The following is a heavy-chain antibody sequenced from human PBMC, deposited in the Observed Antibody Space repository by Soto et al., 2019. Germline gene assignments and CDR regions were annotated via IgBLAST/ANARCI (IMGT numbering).Heavy chain of an antibody. CDR3: ARAGAAPYYYYGMDV. D-gene: IGHD2-15*01. Sequence: ASVKVSCKASGYTFSTSGMSWLRQAPGQGLEWMGWISTYNGDTNDAPKFQDRVTMTSDTSTSTVYMELRSLRSDDTAVYYCARAGAAPYYYYGMDVWGQGARVTVSS. V-gene: IGHV1-18*01. CDR1: GYTFSTSG. J-gene: IGHJ6*02. CDR2: ISTYNGDT.